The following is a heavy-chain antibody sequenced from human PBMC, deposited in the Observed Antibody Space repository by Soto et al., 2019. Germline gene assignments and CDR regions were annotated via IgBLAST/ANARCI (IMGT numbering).Heavy chain of an antibody. CDR2: ISSSSSYI. Sequence: EVQLVESGGGLVKPGGSLRLSCAASGFTFSSYSMNWVRQAPGKGLEWVSSISSSSSYIYYADSVKGRFTISRDNAKNSLYLQMNSLRAEDTAVYYCARPFWSGYYYYYYMDVWGKGTTVTVSS. J-gene: IGHJ6*03. CDR1: GFTFSSYS. V-gene: IGHV3-21*01. D-gene: IGHD3-3*01. CDR3: ARPFWSGYYYYYYMDV.